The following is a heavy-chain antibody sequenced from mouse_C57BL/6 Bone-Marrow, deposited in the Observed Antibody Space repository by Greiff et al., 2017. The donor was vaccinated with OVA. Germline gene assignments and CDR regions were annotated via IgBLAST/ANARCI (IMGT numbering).Heavy chain of an antibody. D-gene: IGHD1-1*01. J-gene: IGHJ2*01. V-gene: IGHV5-15*01. CDR2: ISNLACSI. CDR1: GFTFSDYG. Sequence: EVKLVESGGGLVQPGGSLTLSCAASGFTFSDYGMAWVRQAPRKGPEWVAFISNLACSIYYADTVTGRFTISRKNAKNTLNLEMSSLTSKDTAMYDCARQTLLCFDYWGQGTTLTVSS. CDR3: ARQTLLCFDY.